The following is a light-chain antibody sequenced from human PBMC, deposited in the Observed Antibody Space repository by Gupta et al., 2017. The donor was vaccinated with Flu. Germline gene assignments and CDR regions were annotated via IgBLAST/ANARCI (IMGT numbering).Light chain of an antibody. Sequence: VLTQSPGTLSLSPGEGATLSCRASQTVSSSYLAWYQQTPGQAPRLLIYGASNRATGIPDRFGGSGSGTDFTLTISRLEPEDFAVYYCHQYVDSPAFGQGTKVEIK. CDR3: HQYVDSPA. CDR2: GAS. J-gene: IGKJ1*01. CDR1: QTVSSSY. V-gene: IGKV3-20*01.